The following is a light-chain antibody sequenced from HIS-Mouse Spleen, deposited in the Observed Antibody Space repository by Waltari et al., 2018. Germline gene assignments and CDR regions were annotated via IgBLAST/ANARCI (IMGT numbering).Light chain of an antibody. Sequence: QSALTQPRSVSGPPGQSVTISCTGTSSDFGGYNYVSWYQQHPGKAPKLMIYDVSKRPSGVPDRFSGSKSGNTASLTISGLQAEDEADYYCCSYAGSYTSFGTGTKVTVL. CDR1: SSDFGGYNY. V-gene: IGLV2-11*01. CDR2: DVS. J-gene: IGLJ1*01. CDR3: CSYAGSYTS.